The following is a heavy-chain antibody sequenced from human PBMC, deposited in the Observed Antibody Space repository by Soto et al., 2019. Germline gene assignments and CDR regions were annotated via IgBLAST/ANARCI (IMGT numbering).Heavy chain of an antibody. CDR1: GGSISSNNYY. D-gene: IGHD2-21*01. CDR2: FHYGGST. Sequence: PSETLSLTCTVSGGSISSNNYYWGWIRQPPGKGLEWIGSFHYGGSTYYNPSLKSRVTISVDTSKNDFSLQLRSVTAADTAVYYCSRSPGDWAPCDYWGQGTLVTVSS. CDR3: SRSPGDWAPCDY. V-gene: IGHV4-39*02. J-gene: IGHJ4*02.